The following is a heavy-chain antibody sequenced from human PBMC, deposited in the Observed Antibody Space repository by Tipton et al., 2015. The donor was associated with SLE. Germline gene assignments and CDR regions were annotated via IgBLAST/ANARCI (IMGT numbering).Heavy chain of an antibody. J-gene: IGHJ4*02. V-gene: IGHV3-30-3*01. CDR2: ISYDGSNK. CDR3: ARGQAMVPYYFDY. D-gene: IGHD5-18*01. CDR1: GFTFSSYA. Sequence: SLRLSCAASGFTFSSYAMHWVRQAPGKGLEWVAVISYDGSNKYYADSVKGRFTISRDNAKNSLYLQMNSLRAEDTAVYYCARGQAMVPYYFDYWGQGTLVTVSS.